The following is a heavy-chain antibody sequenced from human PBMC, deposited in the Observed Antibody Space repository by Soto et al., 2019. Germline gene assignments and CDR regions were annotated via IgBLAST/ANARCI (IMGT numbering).Heavy chain of an antibody. CDR2: IWYDGSNK. J-gene: IGHJ3*02. Sequence: QVQLVESGGGVVQPGRSLRLSCAASGFTFCSYGMHWVRQAPGKGLEWVAVIWYDGSNKYYADSVKGRFTISRDNSKNTLYLQMNSLRAEDTAVYYCAREGLRFLGGDAFDIWGQGTMVTVSS. D-gene: IGHD3-3*01. CDR3: AREGLRFLGGDAFDI. V-gene: IGHV3-33*01. CDR1: GFTFCSYG.